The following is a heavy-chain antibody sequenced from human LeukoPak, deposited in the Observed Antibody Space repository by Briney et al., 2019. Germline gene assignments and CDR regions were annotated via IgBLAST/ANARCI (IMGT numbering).Heavy chain of an antibody. CDR3: SRGEGDDY. V-gene: IGHV3-7*01. Sequence: GGSLRLSCAASGFTFSSYWMSWVRQAPGKGLEWVANINGDGSEKYYVDSVKARFTISRDNAKNSLYLQMNSLRVDDTAIYYCSRGEGDDYWGQGTLVTVSS. CDR1: GFTFSSYW. CDR2: INGDGSEK. D-gene: IGHD3-10*01. J-gene: IGHJ4*02.